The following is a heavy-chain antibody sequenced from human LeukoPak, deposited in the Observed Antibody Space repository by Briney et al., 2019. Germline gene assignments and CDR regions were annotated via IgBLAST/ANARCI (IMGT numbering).Heavy chain of an antibody. V-gene: IGHV3-9*03. Sequence: GGSLRLSCAASGFTFDDYAMHWVRQAPGKGLEWVSGISWNSGSIGYADSVKGRFTISRDNAKNSLYLQMNSLRAEDMALYYCAKGVASGIAAAVGFFDYWGQGTLVTVSS. CDR3: AKGVASGIAAAVGFFDY. J-gene: IGHJ4*02. CDR1: GFTFDDYA. D-gene: IGHD6-13*01. CDR2: ISWNSGSI.